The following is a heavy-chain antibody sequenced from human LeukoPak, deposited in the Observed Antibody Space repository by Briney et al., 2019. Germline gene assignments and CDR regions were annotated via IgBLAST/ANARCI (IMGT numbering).Heavy chain of an antibody. Sequence: SETLSLTCAVYGGSFSGYYWSWIRQPPGKGLEWIGEINHSGSTNYNPSLKSRVTISVDTSKNQFSLKLSSVTAADTAVYYCARLLPFYGNIRYGLDVWGQGTTVTVSS. J-gene: IGHJ6*02. CDR2: INHSGST. V-gene: IGHV4-34*01. D-gene: IGHD4-11*01. CDR1: GGSFSGYY. CDR3: ARLLPFYGNIRYGLDV.